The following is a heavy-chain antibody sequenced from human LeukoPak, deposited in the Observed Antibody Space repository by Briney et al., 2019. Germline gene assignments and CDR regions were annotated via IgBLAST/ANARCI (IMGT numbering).Heavy chain of an antibody. V-gene: IGHV3-33*08. D-gene: IGHD6-13*01. CDR2: ILSDGSKE. Sequence: GGSLRLSCTASGFTFSSYSLNWVRQAPGKGLEWVAVILSDGSKEFYTDSVKGRFTISRDNSKNTLYLQMNSLRAEDTAVYYCARGLIAAASYYYYYYGMDVWGQGTTVTVSS. CDR1: GFTFSSYS. CDR3: ARGLIAAASYYYYYYGMDV. J-gene: IGHJ6*02.